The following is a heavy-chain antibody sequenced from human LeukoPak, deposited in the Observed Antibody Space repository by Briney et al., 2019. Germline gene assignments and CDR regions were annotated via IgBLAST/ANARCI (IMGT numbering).Heavy chain of an antibody. CDR1: GFTFSSYW. V-gene: IGHV3-7*01. J-gene: IGHJ4*02. D-gene: IGHD1-14*01. CDR3: VTSRGRGRAPY. CDR2: IKEDGSEK. Sequence: GGSLRLSCTASGFTFSSYWMSWVRQTPGKGLEWVANIKEDGSEKNYVDSVKGRFTISRDNAKNSLFLQMNSLGVEDTAVYYCVTSRGRGRAPYGGQGPLVTVS.